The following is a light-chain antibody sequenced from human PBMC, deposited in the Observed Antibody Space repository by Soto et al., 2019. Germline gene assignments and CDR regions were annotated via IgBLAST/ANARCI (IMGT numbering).Light chain of an antibody. CDR3: SSYTSSSTVV. CDR1: SSDVGAYNS. J-gene: IGLJ2*01. V-gene: IGLV2-14*01. CDR2: EVN. Sequence: QSVLTQPASVSGSPGQSITISCTGTSSDVGAYNSVSWYQQHPGKAPKLMIYEVNNRPSGVSNRFSGSKSGNTASLTISGLQAEDEADYYCSSYTSSSTVVFGGGTKLTVL.